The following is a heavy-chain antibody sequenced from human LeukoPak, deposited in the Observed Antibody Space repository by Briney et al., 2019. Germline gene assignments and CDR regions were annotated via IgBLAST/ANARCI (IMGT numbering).Heavy chain of an antibody. D-gene: IGHD3-22*01. J-gene: IGHJ4*02. Sequence: SETLSLTCAVYGGSFSGYYWSWIRQPPGKGLEWIGEINHSGSTNYNPSLKSRVTISVDTSKNQFSLKLNSVTAADTAVYYCARGRGIVVYYWGQGTLVTVSS. CDR3: ARGRGIVVYY. CDR2: INHSGST. CDR1: GGSFSGYY. V-gene: IGHV4-34*01.